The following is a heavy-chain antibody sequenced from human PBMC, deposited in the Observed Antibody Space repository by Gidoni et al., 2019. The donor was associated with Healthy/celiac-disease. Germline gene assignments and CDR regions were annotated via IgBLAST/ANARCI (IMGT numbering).Heavy chain of an antibody. V-gene: IGHV4-39*01. CDR1: GGSISSSSYY. Sequence: QLQLQESGPGLVKPSETLSLTCTVSGGSISSSSYYWGWIRQPPGKGLEWIGSIYYSGSTYYNPSLKSRVTISVDTSKNQFSLKLSSVTAADTAMYYCARHIGDYYGSGLDAFDIWGQGTMVTVSS. J-gene: IGHJ3*02. CDR2: IYYSGST. CDR3: ARHIGDYYGSGLDAFDI. D-gene: IGHD3-10*01.